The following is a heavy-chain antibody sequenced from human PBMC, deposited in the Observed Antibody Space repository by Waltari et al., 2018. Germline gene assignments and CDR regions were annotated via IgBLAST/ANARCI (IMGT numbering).Heavy chain of an antibody. Sequence: QVQLVQSGSELKKPGASVKISCKASGSIFPSYAITWGRQAPGQGLELVGWIITSTGNPTYAQGFTGRFVFSLDTSVSTAYLEINNLKAEDTAVYYCTREVVPAATIVVNWFDPWGQGTLVTVSS. CDR2: IITSTGNP. CDR1: GSIFPSYA. V-gene: IGHV7-4-1*02. CDR3: TREVVPAATIVVNWFDP. D-gene: IGHD2-2*01. J-gene: IGHJ5*02.